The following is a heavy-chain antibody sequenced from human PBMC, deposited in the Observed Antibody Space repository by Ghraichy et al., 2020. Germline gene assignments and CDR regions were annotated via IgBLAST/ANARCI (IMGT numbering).Heavy chain of an antibody. CDR2: IYYSGST. CDR1: GGSVRSGSYY. CDR3: ARGRARNYYVSSANFDY. D-gene: IGHD3-22*01. Sequence: SQTLSLTCTVSGGSVRSGSYYWSWIRQPPGKGLEWIGYIYYSGSTNYNPSLKSRVTISVDTSKNQFSLKLSSVTAADTAVYYCARGRARNYYVSSANFDYWSQGTLVTVSS. J-gene: IGHJ4*02. V-gene: IGHV4-61*01.